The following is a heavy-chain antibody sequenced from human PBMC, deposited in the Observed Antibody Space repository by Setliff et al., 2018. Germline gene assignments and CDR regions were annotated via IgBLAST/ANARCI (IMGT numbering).Heavy chain of an antibody. V-gene: IGHV1-46*01. CDR2: FNPSGGST. CDR1: GYIFTSYY. J-gene: IGHJ4*02. CDR3: ATSWGATPFDY. Sequence: ASVKVSCKASGYIFTSYYIHWVRQAPGQGLEWMGLFNPSGGSTNYAQKLQGRVTMTTDTSTSTAYMELRSLRSDDTAVYYCATSWGATPFDYWGRGTLVTVSS. D-gene: IGHD1-26*01.